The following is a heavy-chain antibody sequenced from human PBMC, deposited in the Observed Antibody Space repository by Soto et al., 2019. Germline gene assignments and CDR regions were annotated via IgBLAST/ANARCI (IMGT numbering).Heavy chain of an antibody. Sequence: ASVKVSCKASGYTFTSYDINWVRQDTGQGLEWMGWMNPNSGNTGYAQKFQGRVTMTRNTSISTAYMELSSLRSEDTAVYYCARADQLIYDFWSGYYPTTQYYYGMDVWGQGTTVTVSS. CDR2: MNPNSGNT. CDR3: ARADQLIYDFWSGYYPTTQYYYGMDV. D-gene: IGHD3-3*01. V-gene: IGHV1-8*01. J-gene: IGHJ6*02. CDR1: GYTFTSYD.